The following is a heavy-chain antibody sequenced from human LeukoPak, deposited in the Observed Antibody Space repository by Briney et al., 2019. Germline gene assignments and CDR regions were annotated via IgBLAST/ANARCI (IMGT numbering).Heavy chain of an antibody. CDR3: ARDQMVRSSGWYSIHHYYYFDY. J-gene: IGHJ4*02. Sequence: GGSLRLSCAASGFTFSSYWMSWVRQAPGKGLEWVANIKQDGSEKYYVDSVKGRFTISRDNAKNSLYLQMNSLRAEDTAVYYCARDQMVRSSGWYSIHHYYYFDYWGQGTLVTVSS. CDR2: IKQDGSEK. D-gene: IGHD6-19*01. CDR1: GFTFSSYW. V-gene: IGHV3-7*01.